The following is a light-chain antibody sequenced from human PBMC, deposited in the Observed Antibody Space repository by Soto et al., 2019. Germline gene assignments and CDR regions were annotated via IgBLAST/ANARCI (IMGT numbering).Light chain of an antibody. CDR1: QSVSSN. Sequence: EIVLTLSPGTLSLSPGERATLSCRASQSVSSNLAWYQQKPGQAPRLLIYDRSTRATGIPASFSGSGSGTDFTLTISSLQSEDFAVYYCQQYNNWPLTFGGGTKVDIK. CDR2: DRS. J-gene: IGKJ4*01. V-gene: IGKV3-15*01. CDR3: QQYNNWPLT.